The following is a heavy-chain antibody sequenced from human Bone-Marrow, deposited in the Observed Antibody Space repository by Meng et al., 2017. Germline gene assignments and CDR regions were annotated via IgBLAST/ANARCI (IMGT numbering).Heavy chain of an antibody. CDR3: ARADHPTTVPNLDY. D-gene: IGHD4-17*01. Sequence: QGQLGQSGAEVKKPGASVKVSCKASGYTFTGYYMHWVRQAPGQGLEWMGRINPNSGGTNYAQKFQGRVTMTRDTSISTAYMELSRLRSDDTAVYYCARADHPTTVPNLDYWGQGTLVTVSS. V-gene: IGHV1-2*06. CDR1: GYTFTGYY. CDR2: INPNSGGT. J-gene: IGHJ4*02.